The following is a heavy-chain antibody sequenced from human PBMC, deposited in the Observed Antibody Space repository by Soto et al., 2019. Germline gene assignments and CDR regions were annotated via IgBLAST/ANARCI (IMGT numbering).Heavy chain of an antibody. CDR2: IKSRNNGATI. D-gene: IGHD3-16*01. Sequence: EVQLAESGGDLVEPGGSLRLSCAASGFTFNTAWMNWVRQTPGKGLEWVGRIKSRNNGATIDYGAPVRGRFTISRDDSKNMVDLEMKSLKIEDTAIYYCPADSPDWGAYAFDYWGQGTLVTVSS. CDR3: PADSPDWGAYAFDY. V-gene: IGHV3-15*07. CDR1: GFTFNTAW. J-gene: IGHJ4*02.